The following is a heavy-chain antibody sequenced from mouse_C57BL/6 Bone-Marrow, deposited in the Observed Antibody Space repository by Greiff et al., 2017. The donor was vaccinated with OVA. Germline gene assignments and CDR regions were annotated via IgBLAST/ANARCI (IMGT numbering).Heavy chain of an antibody. CDR3: AREGGHWYFDV. CDR1: GYTFTDYY. D-gene: IGHD3-3*01. Sequence: EVKLQESGPVLVKPGASVKMSCKASGYTFTDYYMNWVKQSHGKSLEWIGVINPYNGGTSYNQKFKGKATLTVDKSSSTAYMELNSLTSEDSAVYYCAREGGHWYFDVWGTGTTVTVSS. J-gene: IGHJ1*03. CDR2: INPYNGGT. V-gene: IGHV1-19*01.